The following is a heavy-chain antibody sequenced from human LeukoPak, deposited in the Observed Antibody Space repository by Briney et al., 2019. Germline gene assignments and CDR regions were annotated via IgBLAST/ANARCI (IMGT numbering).Heavy chain of an antibody. CDR1: GGTFSSYA. CDR3: ARAQVRGVIIQPDY. V-gene: IGHV1-69*13. J-gene: IGHJ4*02. Sequence: GASVKVSCKASGGTFSSYAISWVRQAPGQGLEWMGGIIPIFGTANYAQKFQGRVTITADESTSTAYMELSSLRSEDTAVYYCARAQVRGVIIQPDYWGQGTLVTVSS. CDR2: IIPIFGTA. D-gene: IGHD3-10*01.